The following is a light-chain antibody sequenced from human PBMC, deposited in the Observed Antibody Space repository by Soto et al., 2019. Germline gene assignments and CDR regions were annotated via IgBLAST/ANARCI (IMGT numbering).Light chain of an antibody. V-gene: IGLV2-14*01. CDR3: NSYTSSTNTVA. CDR1: GSDVGGYKF. Sequence: QSALTQPASVSGSPGQSIAISCTGTGSDVGGYKFVSWYQQHPGKAPKLMIYEVSNRPSGVSNRFSGSKSGNTASLTISGLQAEDEADYYCNSYTSSTNTVAFGGGTKLTVL. CDR2: EVS. J-gene: IGLJ2*01.